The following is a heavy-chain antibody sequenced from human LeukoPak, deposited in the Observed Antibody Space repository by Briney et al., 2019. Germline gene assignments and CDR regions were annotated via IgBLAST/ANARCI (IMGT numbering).Heavy chain of an antibody. Sequence: MPSETLSLTCTVSGYSISSGYYWGWIRQPPGKGLEWIGSIYHSGSTYYNPSLKSRVTISVDTSKNQFSLKLSSVTAADTAVYYCARGPMTTVNYWGQGTLVTVSS. D-gene: IGHD4-17*01. CDR1: GYSISSGYY. V-gene: IGHV4-38-2*02. CDR2: IYHSGST. J-gene: IGHJ4*02. CDR3: ARGPMTTVNY.